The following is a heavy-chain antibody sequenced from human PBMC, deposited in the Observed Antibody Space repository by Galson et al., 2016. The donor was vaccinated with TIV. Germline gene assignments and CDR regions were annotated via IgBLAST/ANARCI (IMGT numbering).Heavy chain of an antibody. CDR1: GYNFRSYW. CDR2: IFPNDSDI. V-gene: IGHV5-51*03. D-gene: IGHD3-16*01. Sequence: QSGAEVKKPGESLKISCKDSGYNFRSYWIAWVRQMPGKGFEWLGIIFPNDSDIRYSPYFRGLVTMSADKSTSTAYLQCSSLTASDTAMYYCARMSLLGALDVWGQGTMVIVSS. CDR3: ARMSLLGALDV. J-gene: IGHJ3*01.